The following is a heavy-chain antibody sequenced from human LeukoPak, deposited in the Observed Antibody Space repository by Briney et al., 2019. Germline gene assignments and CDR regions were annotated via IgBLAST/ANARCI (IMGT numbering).Heavy chain of an antibody. J-gene: IGHJ6*02. CDR1: GFTLSHYW. D-gene: IGHD2-15*01. Sequence: PGGSLRLSCAASGFTLSHYWMSWVRQAPGKGLEWVANIKQEGSEKYYVDSVKGRFTISRDNAKNSMYLQMNSLRDEDTAVYYCARDKSAFCSGGTCYPDVWGQGTTVTVSS. CDR3: ARDKSAFCSGGTCYPDV. CDR2: IKQEGSEK. V-gene: IGHV3-7*05.